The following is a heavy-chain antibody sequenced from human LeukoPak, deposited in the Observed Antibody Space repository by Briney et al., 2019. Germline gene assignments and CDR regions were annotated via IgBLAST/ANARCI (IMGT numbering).Heavy chain of an antibody. J-gene: IGHJ4*02. CDR3: ANGIRHKSGWLADY. CDR1: GFTFSSYA. CDR2: ISYDGSNK. Sequence: GGSLRLSCAASGFTFSSYAMHWVRQAPGKGLEWVAVISYDGSNKYYADSVKGRFTISRNNSKNTLYLQMNSLRAEDTAVYYCANGIRHKSGWLADYWGQGTLVTVSS. V-gene: IGHV3-30*04. D-gene: IGHD6-19*01.